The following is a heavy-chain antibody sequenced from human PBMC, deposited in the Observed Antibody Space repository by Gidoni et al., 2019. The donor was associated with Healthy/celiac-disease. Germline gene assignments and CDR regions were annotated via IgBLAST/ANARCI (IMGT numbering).Heavy chain of an antibody. Sequence: EVQMVQSGAEVKKPGESLKISCKGSGYSFTSYWICWVRQMPGKGLEWMGSVYPGASDTRYSPSFQGQVTLSADKSISTADLQWSSLKASDTAMYYCARPYCSSTSCSYWYFDLWGRGTLVTVSS. J-gene: IGHJ2*01. CDR3: ARPYCSSTSCSYWYFDL. V-gene: IGHV5-51*01. CDR2: VYPGASDT. D-gene: IGHD2-2*01. CDR1: GYSFTSYW.